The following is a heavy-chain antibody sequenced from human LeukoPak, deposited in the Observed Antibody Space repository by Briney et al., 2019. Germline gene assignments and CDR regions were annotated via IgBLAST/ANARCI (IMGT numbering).Heavy chain of an antibody. Sequence: SVKVSCKASGGTFSSYAISWVRQAPGQGLEWMGRIIPIFGTANYAQKFQSRVTITTDESTSTAYMELSSLRSEDTAVYYCARATVTTRYFDYWGQGTLVTVSS. J-gene: IGHJ4*02. V-gene: IGHV1-69*05. CDR3: ARATVTTRYFDY. CDR2: IIPIFGTA. D-gene: IGHD4-17*01. CDR1: GGTFSSYA.